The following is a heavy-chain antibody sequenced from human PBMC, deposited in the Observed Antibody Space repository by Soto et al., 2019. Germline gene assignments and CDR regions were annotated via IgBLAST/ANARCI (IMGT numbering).Heavy chain of an antibody. CDR1: GGTFSSYT. D-gene: IGHD2-15*01. CDR3: ARGRPDDIVVAPGDDY. J-gene: IGHJ4*02. CDR2: IIPILGIA. Sequence: ASVKVSCKASGGTFSSYTISWVRQAPGQGLEWMGRIIPILGIANYAQKFQGRVTITADKSTSTAYMELSSLRSEDTAVYYCARGRPDDIVVAPGDDYWGQGTLVTVSS. V-gene: IGHV1-69*02.